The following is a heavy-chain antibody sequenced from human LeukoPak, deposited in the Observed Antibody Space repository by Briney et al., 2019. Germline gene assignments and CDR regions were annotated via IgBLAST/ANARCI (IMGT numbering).Heavy chain of an antibody. CDR3: ATEDYYGSGYDF. J-gene: IGHJ4*02. CDR2: IKTIKEDGTT. CDR1: GFTFSSYW. V-gene: IGHV3-15*05. Sequence: GGSLRLSCAASGFTFSSYWMSWVRQAPGKGLEWVGRIKTIKEDGTTDYAAPVKGRFTISRDDSENTLYLQMKSLKTEDTAVYYCATEDYYGSGYDFWGQGTLVTVSS. D-gene: IGHD3-10*01.